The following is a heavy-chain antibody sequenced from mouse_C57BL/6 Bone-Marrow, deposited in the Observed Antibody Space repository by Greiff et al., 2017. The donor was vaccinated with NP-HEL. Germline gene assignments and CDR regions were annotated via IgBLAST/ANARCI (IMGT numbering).Heavy chain of an antibody. Sequence: EVQLQQSGPELVKPGASVKISCKASGYTFTDYYMNWVKQSHGKSLEWIGDINPNNGGTSYNQKFKGKATLTVDKSSSTAYMELRSLTSEDSAVYYCARSFTTVVATPYWYFDVWGTGTTVTVSS. CDR2: INPNNGGT. D-gene: IGHD1-1*01. CDR3: ARSFTTVVATPYWYFDV. CDR1: GYTFTDYY. V-gene: IGHV1-26*01. J-gene: IGHJ1*03.